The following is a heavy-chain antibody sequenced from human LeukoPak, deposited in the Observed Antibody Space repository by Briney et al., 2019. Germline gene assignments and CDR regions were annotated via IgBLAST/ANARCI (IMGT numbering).Heavy chain of an antibody. CDR2: IWYDGSNK. V-gene: IGHV3-33*01. CDR1: GFTFSSYG. J-gene: IGHJ4*02. D-gene: IGHD6-13*01. CDR3: ARGGGYSSSYLDY. Sequence: PGGSLRLSCAASGFTFSSYGMHWVRQAPGKGLEWVAVIWYDGSNKYYADSVKSRFTISRDNSKNTLYLQMNSLRAEDTAVYYCARGGGYSSSYLDYWGQGNLVTVSS.